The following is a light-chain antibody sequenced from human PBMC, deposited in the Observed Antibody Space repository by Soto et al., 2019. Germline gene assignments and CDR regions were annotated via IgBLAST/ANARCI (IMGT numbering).Light chain of an antibody. V-gene: IGLV2-8*01. CDR3: SSYGGTNNVV. J-gene: IGLJ2*01. CDR1: SSDVGGYKY. CDR2: EVT. Sequence: QSALTQPPSASGSPGQSVTISCTGTSSDVGGYKYVSWYQHHPGKAPKVVIYEVTKRPSGVPDRFSGSQSGNTASLTVSGLQAEDEADYYCSSYGGTNNVVFGGGPKVTVL.